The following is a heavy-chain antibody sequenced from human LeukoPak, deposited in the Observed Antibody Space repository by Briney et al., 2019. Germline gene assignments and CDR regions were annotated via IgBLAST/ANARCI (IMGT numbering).Heavy chain of an antibody. V-gene: IGHV4-30-4*01. CDR2: IYYSGST. D-gene: IGHD3-22*01. Sequence: PSETLSLTCTVSGGSISSGDYYWSWIRQPPGKGLEWIGYIYYSGSTYYNPSLKSRVTISVDTSKNQFSLKLSSVTAADTAVYYCARSYDSSGFPDCWGQGTLVTVSS. CDR3: ARSYDSSGFPDC. J-gene: IGHJ4*02. CDR1: GGSISSGDYY.